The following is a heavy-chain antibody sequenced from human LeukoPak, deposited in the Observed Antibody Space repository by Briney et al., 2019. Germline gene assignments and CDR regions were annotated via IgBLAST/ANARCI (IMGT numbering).Heavy chain of an antibody. CDR2: IWYDGSNK. CDR3: ARDRYSGYDWVDY. J-gene: IGHJ4*02. D-gene: IGHD5-12*01. CDR1: GFTFSSYG. V-gene: IGHV3-33*01. Sequence: PGRSLRLSCAASGFTFSSYGMYWVRQAPGKGLEWVAVIWYDGSNKYYADSVKGRFTISRDNSKNTLYLQMNSLRAEDTAVYYCARDRYSGYDWVDYWGQGTLVTVSS.